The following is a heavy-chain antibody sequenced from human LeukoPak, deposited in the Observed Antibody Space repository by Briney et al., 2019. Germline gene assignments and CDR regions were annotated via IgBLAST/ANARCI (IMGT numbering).Heavy chain of an antibody. J-gene: IGHJ5*02. CDR3: ARDISGYDISWFDP. V-gene: IGHV3-30*03. CDR1: GFTFSSYG. CDR2: ISYDGSSK. D-gene: IGHD5-12*01. Sequence: GGSLRLSCAASGFTFSSYGMYWVRQAPGKGLEWVALISYDGSSKYYADSVKSRFTISRDNSKNTLYLQMNSLRAEDTAVYYCARDISGYDISWFDPWGQGTLVTVSS.